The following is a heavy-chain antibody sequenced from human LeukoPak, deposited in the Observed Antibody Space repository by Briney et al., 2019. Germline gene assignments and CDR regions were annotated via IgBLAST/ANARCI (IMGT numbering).Heavy chain of an antibody. J-gene: IGHJ6*02. CDR1: GFTFSSYA. Sequence: GGSLILSCAASGFTFSSYAMSWVRPAPGKGLEWVSTIIGRGGNTYYADSVKGRFTISRDNSKNTLYLQMNSLRAEDTAVYYCAKTPRYCSSASCSILYGMDVWGQGTTVTVSS. CDR2: IIGRGGNT. V-gene: IGHV3-23*01. D-gene: IGHD2-2*01. CDR3: AKTPRYCSSASCSILYGMDV.